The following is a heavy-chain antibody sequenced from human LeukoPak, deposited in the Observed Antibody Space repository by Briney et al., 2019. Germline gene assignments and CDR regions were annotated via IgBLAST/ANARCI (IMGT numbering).Heavy chain of an antibody. V-gene: IGHV1-46*01. CDR3: AGDGDIVVVPAARPGRRQDY. Sequence: ASVKVSCKASGYTFTSYYMHWVRQAPGQGLEWMGIINPSGGSTSYAQKFQGRVTMTRDTSTSTVYMELSSLRSEDTAVYYCAGDGDIVVVPAARPGRRQDYWGQGTLVTVSS. D-gene: IGHD2-2*01. CDR2: INPSGGST. J-gene: IGHJ4*02. CDR1: GYTFTSYY.